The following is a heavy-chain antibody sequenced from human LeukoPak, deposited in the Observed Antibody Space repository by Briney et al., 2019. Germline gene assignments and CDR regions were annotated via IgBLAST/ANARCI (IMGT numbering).Heavy chain of an antibody. D-gene: IGHD3-16*01. CDR3: VREGGYGAFDI. V-gene: IGHV6-1*01. CDR2: TYYRSQWHN. J-gene: IGHJ3*02. CDR1: GDSVSSDSAA. Sequence: SQTLSLTCAISGDSVSSDSAAWNWFRQSPSSGLEWLGRTYYRSQWHNDYALFVRSRITINPDASKNQFSPQLNSVIPEDTAMYYCVREGGYGAFDIWGQGTMVTVSS.